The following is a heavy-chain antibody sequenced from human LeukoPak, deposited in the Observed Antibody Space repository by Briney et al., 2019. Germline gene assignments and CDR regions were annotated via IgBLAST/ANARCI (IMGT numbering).Heavy chain of an antibody. J-gene: IGHJ6*03. D-gene: IGHD3-10*01. CDR3: ARHVGRITMVRGVIDYYYYMDV. V-gene: IGHV5-51*01. CDR2: IYPGDSDT. Sequence: GESLKISCKGSGYSFTSYWIGWVRQMPGKGLEWMGIIYPGDSDTRDSPSFQGQVTIPADKSISTAYLQWSSLKASDTAMYYCARHVGRITMVRGVIDYYYYMDVWGKGTTVTVSS. CDR1: GYSFTSYW.